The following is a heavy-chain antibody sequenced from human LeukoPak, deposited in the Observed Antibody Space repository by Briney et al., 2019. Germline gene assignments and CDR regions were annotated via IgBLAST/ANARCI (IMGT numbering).Heavy chain of an antibody. CDR1: GGTFSSYA. V-gene: IGHV1-69*13. Sequence: SVKVSCKASGGTFSSYAISWARQAPGQGLEWMGGIIPIFGTANYAQKFQGRVTITADESTSTAYMELSSLRSEDTAVYYCARGGRYSSSSALDFDYWGQGTLVTVSS. CDR2: IIPIFGTA. J-gene: IGHJ4*02. CDR3: ARGGRYSSSSALDFDY. D-gene: IGHD6-6*01.